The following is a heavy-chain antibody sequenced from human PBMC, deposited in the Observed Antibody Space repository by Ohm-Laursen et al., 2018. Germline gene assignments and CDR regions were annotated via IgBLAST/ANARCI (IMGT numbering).Heavy chain of an antibody. D-gene: IGHD6-6*01. V-gene: IGHV4-31*03. Sequence: TLSLTCTVSGGSISSGGYYWSWIRQHPGKGLEWIGYILYSGSTYYNPSLKSRVTISVDTSKNQFSLKLSSVTAADTAVYYCARCGRIAARQRGYYGMDVWGQGTTVTVSS. CDR1: GGSISSGGYY. CDR2: ILYSGST. CDR3: ARCGRIAARQRGYYGMDV. J-gene: IGHJ6*02.